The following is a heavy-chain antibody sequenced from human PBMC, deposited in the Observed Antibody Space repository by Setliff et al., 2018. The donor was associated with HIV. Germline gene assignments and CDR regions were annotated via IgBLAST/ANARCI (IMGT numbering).Heavy chain of an antibody. Sequence: PSETLSLTCAVYGESFSTYFWNWIRQPPGKGLEWIGQINHSGNTNYNPSLKSRVTISMGTPSNQFSLKLRSVTAADTAVYYCATGLIMAPDYWGQGSLVTVSS. V-gene: IGHV4-34*01. CDR3: ATGLIMAPDY. D-gene: IGHD2-8*01. J-gene: IGHJ4*02. CDR2: INHSGNT. CDR1: GESFSTYF.